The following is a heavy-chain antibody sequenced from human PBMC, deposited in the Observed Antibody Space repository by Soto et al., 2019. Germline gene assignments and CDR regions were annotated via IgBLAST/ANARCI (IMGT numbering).Heavy chain of an antibody. CDR2: ISGSGGST. CDR1: GVTFSSHA. V-gene: IGHV3-23*01. CDR3: AKDDAGYSSPKGNY. Sequence: GGSLRLSCAASGVTFSSHAMSWVRQATGKGLEWVSAISGSGGSTYYADSVKGRFTISRDNSKNTLYLQMNSLRAEDTAVYYCAKDDAGYSSPKGNYWGQGTLVTVSS. D-gene: IGHD6-13*01. J-gene: IGHJ4*02.